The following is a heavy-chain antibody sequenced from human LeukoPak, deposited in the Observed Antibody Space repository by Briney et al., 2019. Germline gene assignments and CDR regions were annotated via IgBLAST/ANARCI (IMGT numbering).Heavy chain of an antibody. V-gene: IGHV4-59*01. D-gene: IGHD3-22*01. J-gene: IGHJ3*02. CDR3: AREGIYYDSSGYYYHAFDI. CDR1: GGSISSYY. Sequence: SETLSFTCTVSGGSISSYYWSWIRQPPGKGLEWIGYIYYSGSTNYNPSLKSRVTISVDTSKNQFSLKLSSVTAADTAVYYCAREGIYYDSSGYYYHAFDIWGQGTMVTVSS. CDR2: IYYSGST.